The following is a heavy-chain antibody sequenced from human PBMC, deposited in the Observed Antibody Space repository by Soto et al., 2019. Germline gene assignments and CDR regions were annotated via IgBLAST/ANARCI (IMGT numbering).Heavy chain of an antibody. CDR2: ISSSSSYI. V-gene: IGHV3-21*01. D-gene: IGHD7-27*01. J-gene: IGHJ4*02. Sequence: GGSLRLSCAASGFTFSSYSMNWVRQAPGKGLEWVSSISSSSSYIYYADSVKGRFTISRDNAKNSLYLQMNSLRAEDTAVYYCAKLYPAGTETYLGGFDYWGQGALVTVSS. CDR3: AKLYPAGTETYLGGFDY. CDR1: GFTFSSYS.